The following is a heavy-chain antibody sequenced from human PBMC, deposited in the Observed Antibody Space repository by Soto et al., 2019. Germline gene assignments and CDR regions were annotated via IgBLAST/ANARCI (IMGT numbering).Heavy chain of an antibody. J-gene: IGHJ5*02. CDR1: GFTFSSYG. CDR2: IWYDGSNK. V-gene: IGHV3-33*01. D-gene: IGHD5-12*01. CDR3: LRDPTISGYGGRFYP. Sequence: QVQLVESGGGVVQPGRSLRLSCAASGFTFSSYGMHWVRQAPGKGLEWVAVIWYDGSNKYYADSVKGRFTISRDNSKNTLYLQMNSPRAEDTAMHSRLRDPTISGYGGRFYPWGQGTLVTVSS.